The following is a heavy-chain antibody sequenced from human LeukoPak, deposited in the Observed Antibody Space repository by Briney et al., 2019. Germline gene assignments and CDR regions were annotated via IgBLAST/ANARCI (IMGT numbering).Heavy chain of an antibody. CDR1: GFTFSNYG. V-gene: IGHV3-48*01. CDR2: IRPNDGTT. Sequence: GGSLRLSCEASGFTFSNYGMSWVRQAPGKGLEWVSYIRPNDGTTHYADSVKGRFTISRDNAKNSLSLQMTSLRADDTAVYYCVRGQTSLDNWFDPWGQGTLVIVSS. CDR3: VRGQTSLDNWFDP. J-gene: IGHJ5*02.